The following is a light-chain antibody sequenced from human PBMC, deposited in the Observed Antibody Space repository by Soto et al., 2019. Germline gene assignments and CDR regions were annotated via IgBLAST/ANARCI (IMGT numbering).Light chain of an antibody. V-gene: IGKV1-39*01. J-gene: IGKJ5*01. CDR2: AAS. CDR1: QTIMTY. CDR3: QQSYNSPQT. Sequence: DIQMTQSPSSLSASVGDEVTITXRASQTIMTYLNWYQLKPGKPPRXXIYAASSLQSGVPSRFSGSGAGTDFTLTISSLQPEDFATYSCQQSYNSPQTFGQGTRLEIK.